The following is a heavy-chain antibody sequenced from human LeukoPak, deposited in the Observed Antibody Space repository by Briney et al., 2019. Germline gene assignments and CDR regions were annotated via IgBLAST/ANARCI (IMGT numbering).Heavy chain of an antibody. J-gene: IGHJ3*02. D-gene: IGHD2-2*02. CDR1: GGTFSSYA. Sequence: SVKVSCKASGGTFSSYAISWVRQAPGQGLEWMGGIIPIVGTANYAQKFQGRVTITADESTSTAYMELSSLRSEDTAVYYCASVGYCSSTSCYTGDWDAFDIWGQGTMVTVSS. CDR3: ASVGYCSSTSCYTGDWDAFDI. CDR2: IIPIVGTA. V-gene: IGHV1-69*13.